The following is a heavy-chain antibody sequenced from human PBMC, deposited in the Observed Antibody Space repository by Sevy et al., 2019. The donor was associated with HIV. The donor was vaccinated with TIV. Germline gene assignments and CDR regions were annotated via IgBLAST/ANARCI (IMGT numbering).Heavy chain of an antibody. CDR1: GGSVSTDSYY. J-gene: IGHJ4*02. CDR3: AGCRSPYGDYATGSFDY. Sequence: SETLSLTCTVSGGSVSTDSYYWSWIRQPPGKELEWIGYLFYSGSTNYNPSLKSRVTISLDTSKNQFSLKLSSVTAADTAVYYCAGCRSPYGDYATGSFDYWGQGALVTVSS. V-gene: IGHV4-61*01. CDR2: LFYSGST. D-gene: IGHD4-17*01.